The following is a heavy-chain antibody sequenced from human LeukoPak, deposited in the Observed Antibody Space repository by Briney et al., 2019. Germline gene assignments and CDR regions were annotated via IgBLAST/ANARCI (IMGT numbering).Heavy chain of an antibody. V-gene: IGHV3-7*01. J-gene: IGHJ6*03. CDR3: ARGPYASGTYGRRGWVHYMDV. CDR2: INLDGSEK. CDR1: GFTFSGYW. D-gene: IGHD3-10*01. Sequence: GGSLRLSCAASGFTFSGYWMSWVRQAPGKGLEWVANINLDGSEKYYVDSVKGRFTVSRDNAKNSLYLQMNSLRAEDTAVYYCARGPYASGTYGRRGWVHYMDVWGKGTTVTISS.